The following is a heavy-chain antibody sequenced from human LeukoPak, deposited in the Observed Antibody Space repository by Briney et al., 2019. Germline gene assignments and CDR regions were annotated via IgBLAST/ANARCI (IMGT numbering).Heavy chain of an antibody. CDR1: GYTFTISA. V-gene: IGHV7-4-1*02. CDR2: INTNTGNP. J-gene: IGHJ4*02. Sequence: ASVKVSFKASGYTFTISALNWVRQAPGQGLEWMGWINTNTGNPTYAQGFTGRFVFSLDTSVSTAYLQISSLKAEDTAVYYCATDLKKGDSGCFDYWGQGTLVTVSS. CDR3: ATDLKKGDSGCFDY. D-gene: IGHD6-19*01.